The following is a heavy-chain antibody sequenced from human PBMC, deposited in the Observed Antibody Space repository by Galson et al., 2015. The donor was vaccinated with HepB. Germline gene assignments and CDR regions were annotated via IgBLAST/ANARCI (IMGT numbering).Heavy chain of an antibody. Sequence: SVKVSCKASGYTFTSYAMHWVRQAPGQRLEWMGWINAGNGNTKYSQKFQGRVTITRDTSASTAYMELSSLRSEDTAVYYCARLIMLWFGQPHYGMDVWGQGTTVTVSS. V-gene: IGHV1-3*01. D-gene: IGHD3-10*01. CDR2: INAGNGNT. CDR1: GYTFTSYA. J-gene: IGHJ6*02. CDR3: ARLIMLWFGQPHYGMDV.